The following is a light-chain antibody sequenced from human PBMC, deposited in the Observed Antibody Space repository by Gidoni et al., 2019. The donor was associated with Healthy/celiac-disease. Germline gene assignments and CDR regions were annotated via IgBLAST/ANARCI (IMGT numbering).Light chain of an antibody. V-gene: IGLV2-14*01. Sequence: QSALTQPASVSGSPGQSITISCTGTSSDVGGYNYVSWYQQHPGKAPKLMIYDVSNRPSGVSNRFSGSKSGNTASLTISGLQAEDEADYYCSSYTSSSTFFGTGTKFTVL. CDR1: SSDVGGYNY. CDR3: SSYTSSSTF. J-gene: IGLJ1*01. CDR2: DVS.